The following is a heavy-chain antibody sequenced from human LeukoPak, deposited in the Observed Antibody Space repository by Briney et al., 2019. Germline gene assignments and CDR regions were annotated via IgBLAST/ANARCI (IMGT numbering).Heavy chain of an antibody. D-gene: IGHD5-18*01. CDR2: ISSSSSTI. Sequence: GGSLRLSCAASGFTFSSYSMNWVRQAPGKGLEWVSYISSSSSTIYYADSVKGRFTISRDNSKNTLYLQMNSLRAEDTAVYYCAKAAWGYSYGYSDYYYYMDVWGKGTTVTISS. CDR3: AKAAWGYSYGYSDYYYYMDV. V-gene: IGHV3-48*01. CDR1: GFTFSSYS. J-gene: IGHJ6*03.